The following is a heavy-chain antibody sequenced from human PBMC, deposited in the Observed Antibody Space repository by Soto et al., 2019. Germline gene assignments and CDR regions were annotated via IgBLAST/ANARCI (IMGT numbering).Heavy chain of an antibody. CDR3: AGDSGYCSSTSCYYWFAP. V-gene: IGHV3-30-3*01. D-gene: IGHD2-2*03. Sequence: GGSLRLSCAASGFTFSSYAMHWVRQAPGKGLEWVAVISYDGSNKYYADSVKGRFTISRDNSKNTLYLQMNSLRGEDTAVYYCAGDSGYCSSTSCYYWFAPWGQGTLVTVSS. J-gene: IGHJ5*02. CDR2: ISYDGSNK. CDR1: GFTFSSYA.